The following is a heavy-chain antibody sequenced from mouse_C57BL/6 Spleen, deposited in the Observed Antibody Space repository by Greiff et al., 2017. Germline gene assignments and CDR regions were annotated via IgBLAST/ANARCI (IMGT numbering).Heavy chain of an antibody. CDR2: ISDGGSST. Sequence: EVKLMESGGGLVKPGGSLKLSCAASGFTFSSYAMSWVRQTQEKRLAWVATISDGGSSTYYPDNVKGRFTISRDNAKNNLYLQMSHLKSEDTAMYYCARGDITTVPWFAYWGQGTLVTVSA. CDR3: ARGDITTVPWFAY. J-gene: IGHJ3*01. D-gene: IGHD1-1*01. CDR1: GFTFSSYA. V-gene: IGHV5-4*03.